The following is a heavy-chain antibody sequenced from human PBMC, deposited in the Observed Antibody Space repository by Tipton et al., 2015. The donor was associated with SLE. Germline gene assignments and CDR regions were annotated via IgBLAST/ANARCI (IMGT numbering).Heavy chain of an antibody. D-gene: IGHD3-10*01. V-gene: IGHV3-23*01. CDR3: AKDILLWFRELLGALDY. J-gene: IGHJ4*02. CDR2: ISGSGGST. CDR1: GFTFSSYA. Sequence: SLRLSCAASGFTFSSYAMSWVRQAPGKGLEWVSAISGSGGSTYYADSVKGRFTISRDNSKNTLYLQMNSLRAEDTAVYYCAKDILLWFRELLGALDYWGQGTLVTVSS.